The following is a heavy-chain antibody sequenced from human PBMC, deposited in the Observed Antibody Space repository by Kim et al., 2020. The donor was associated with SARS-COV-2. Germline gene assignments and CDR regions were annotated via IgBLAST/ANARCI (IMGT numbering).Heavy chain of an antibody. Sequence: GGSLRLSCAASGFTFTNAWMAWVRQAPGKGLEWVGHIKSKTYGGTAEYGAPVKSRFTISRDDSKNTLYLQMNSLQTEDTAVYYCTTLLGYCSGDTCFCYWGQGNLVTVSS. V-gene: IGHV3-15*01. D-gene: IGHD2-15*01. J-gene: IGHJ4*02. CDR1: GFTFTNAW. CDR2: IKSKTYGGTA. CDR3: TTLLGYCSGDTCFCY.